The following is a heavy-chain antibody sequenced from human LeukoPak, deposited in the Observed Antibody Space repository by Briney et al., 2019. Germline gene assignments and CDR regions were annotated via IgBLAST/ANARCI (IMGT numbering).Heavy chain of an antibody. CDR2: IYHSGST. CDR3: ARVPYSGYEDWFDP. CDR1: GGSISSGGYS. J-gene: IGHJ5*02. Sequence: PSQTLSLTCAVSGGSISSGGYSWSWIRQPPGKGLEWIGYIYHSGSTYYNPSLKRRVTISVDRSKNQFSLKLSSVTAADTAVYYCARVPYSGYEDWFDPWGQGTLVTVSS. D-gene: IGHD5-12*01. V-gene: IGHV4-30-2*01.